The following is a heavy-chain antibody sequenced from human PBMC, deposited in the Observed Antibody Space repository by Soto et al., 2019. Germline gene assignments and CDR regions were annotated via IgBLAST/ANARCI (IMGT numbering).Heavy chain of an antibody. V-gene: IGHV3-21*01. D-gene: IGHD1-26*01. CDR1: GFTFSSYT. J-gene: IGHJ4*02. CDR2: ISSGSRYM. Sequence: GSLRLSCAASGFTFSSYTMNWVRQAPGKGLEWVSCISSGSRYMYYADSVKGRFTISRDNGKNLVYLQMSSLRVEDTAVYYCARDLASWELLDYWGQGSLVTVSS. CDR3: ARDLASWELLDY.